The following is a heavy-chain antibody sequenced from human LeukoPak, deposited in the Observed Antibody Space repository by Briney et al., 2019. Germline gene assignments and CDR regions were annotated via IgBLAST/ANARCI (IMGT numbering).Heavy chain of an antibody. CDR1: GGTFSSYA. D-gene: IGHD2-2*01. J-gene: IGHJ3*02. Sequence: GASVKVSCKASGGTFSSYAISWVRQAPGQGLEWMGGIIPIFGTANYAQKFQGRVTITADESTSTAYMELSSLRSEDTAVYYCARVRIVVVPAAILAVAAGAFDIWGQGTMVTVSS. V-gene: IGHV1-69*13. CDR3: ARVRIVVVPAAILAVAAGAFDI. CDR2: IIPIFGTA.